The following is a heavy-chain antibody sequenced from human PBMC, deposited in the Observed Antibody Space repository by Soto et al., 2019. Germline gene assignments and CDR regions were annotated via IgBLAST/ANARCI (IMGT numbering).Heavy chain of an antibody. Sequence: QVQLQESGPGLVKPSGTLSLTCAVSGGSISSSNWWSWVRQPPGKGLEWIGEIYHSGSTNYNPSLKSLVTISVDKSKNQFSLKLSSVTAADTAVYYCASLKTYYYDSSGYYPGYFDYWGQGTLVTVSS. J-gene: IGHJ4*02. CDR1: GGSISSSNW. V-gene: IGHV4-4*02. D-gene: IGHD3-22*01. CDR2: IYHSGST. CDR3: ASLKTYYYDSSGYYPGYFDY.